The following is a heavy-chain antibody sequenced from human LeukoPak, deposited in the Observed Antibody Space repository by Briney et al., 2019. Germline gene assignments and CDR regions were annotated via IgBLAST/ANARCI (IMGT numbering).Heavy chain of an antibody. D-gene: IGHD3-10*01. J-gene: IGHJ4*02. V-gene: IGHV4-59*01. Sequence: SETLSLTCTVAGGSISSYYWSWIRQPPGKGLEWIGYIYYSGSTNYNPSLKSRVTISVDTSKNQFSLKLSSVTAADTAVYYCARDAYYYGSGSYYHLEFDYWGQGTLVTVSS. CDR2: IYYSGST. CDR1: GGSISSYY. CDR3: ARDAYYYGSGSYYHLEFDY.